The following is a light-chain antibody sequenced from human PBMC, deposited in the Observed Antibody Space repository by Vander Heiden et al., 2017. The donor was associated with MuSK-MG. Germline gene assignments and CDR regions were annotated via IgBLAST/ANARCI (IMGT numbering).Light chain of an antibody. V-gene: IGLV3-1*01. CDR2: QDS. Sequence: SSELTQPPSVSVSHGQTASITCSGDKLENKYVSWYQQKPGQSPVLVIYQDSKRPSGIPERFSGSNSGNTATLTISGTQAMDEADYYCQAWDSSISAVFGGGTKLTV. CDR3: QAWDSSISAV. CDR1: KLENKY. J-gene: IGLJ2*01.